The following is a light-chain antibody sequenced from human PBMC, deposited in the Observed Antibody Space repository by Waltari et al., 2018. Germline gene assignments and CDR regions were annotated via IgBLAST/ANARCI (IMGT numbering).Light chain of an antibody. V-gene: IGLV3-19*01. J-gene: IGLJ2*01. CDR2: GNN. Sequence: SSELTQDPAVSVALGQTVRNPCPGDSLRTYYVSWFHQKPGPAPALVIFGNNNRPPGIPDRFSASSSGSTASLTIIGTQAEDEADYYCHSRDSSGDVLIGGGTKLTVV. CDR3: HSRDSSGDVL. CDR1: SLRTYY.